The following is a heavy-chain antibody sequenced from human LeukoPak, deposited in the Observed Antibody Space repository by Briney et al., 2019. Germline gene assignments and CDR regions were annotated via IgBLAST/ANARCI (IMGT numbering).Heavy chain of an antibody. Sequence: SGGSLRLSCAASGFTFTNFWMSWVRQAPGKGLEWVANINGDGSDRYYMDSLKGRFTISRDNAKNSLYLQMNSLRAEDTALYYCAREPGIAVAGIPWGQGTLVTVSS. J-gene: IGHJ5*02. CDR3: AREPGIAVAGIP. V-gene: IGHV3-7*03. D-gene: IGHD6-19*01. CDR1: GFTFTNFW. CDR2: INGDGSDR.